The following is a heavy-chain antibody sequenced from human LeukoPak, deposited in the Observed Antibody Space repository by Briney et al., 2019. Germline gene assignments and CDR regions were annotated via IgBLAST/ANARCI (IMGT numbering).Heavy chain of an antibody. J-gene: IGHJ4*02. CDR3: ARPYCIGTKCFHLDN. CDR2: IYYSGST. D-gene: IGHD2-15*01. CDR1: GGSISSGDYY. V-gene: IGHV4-30-4*08. Sequence: KPSETLSLTCTVSGGSISSGDYYWSWIRQPPGKGLEWIGNIYYSGSTYYNPSLQSRVSISLDTSKNQFSLKLSSVTAADTAIYYCARPYCIGTKCFHLDNWGQETLVTVSS.